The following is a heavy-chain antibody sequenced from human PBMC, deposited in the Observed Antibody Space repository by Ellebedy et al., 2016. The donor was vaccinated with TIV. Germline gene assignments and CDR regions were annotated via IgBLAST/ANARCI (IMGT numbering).Heavy chain of an antibody. D-gene: IGHD3-10*01. Sequence: GGSLRLXXAASGFTFSSYAMHWVRQAPGKGLEWVAVISYDGSNKYYADSVKGRFTISRDNSKNTLYLQMNSLRAEDTAVYYCARPAHRRITMVRGHTYYFDYWGQGTLVTVSS. CDR1: GFTFSSYA. V-gene: IGHV3-30*04. J-gene: IGHJ4*02. CDR3: ARPAHRRITMVRGHTYYFDY. CDR2: ISYDGSNK.